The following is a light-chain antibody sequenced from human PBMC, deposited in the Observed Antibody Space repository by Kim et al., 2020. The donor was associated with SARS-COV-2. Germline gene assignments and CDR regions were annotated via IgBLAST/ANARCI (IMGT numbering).Light chain of an antibody. CDR3: QSFDSSLSGYL. J-gene: IGLJ1*01. CDR2: GNS. Sequence: RVTIPCTGSSSNIGAGYDVHWYQHLPGTAPKLLIYGNSNRPSGVPDRFSGSKSGTSASLAITGLQAEDEADYYCQSFDSSLSGYLFGTGTKVTVL. V-gene: IGLV1-40*01. CDR1: SSNIGAGYD.